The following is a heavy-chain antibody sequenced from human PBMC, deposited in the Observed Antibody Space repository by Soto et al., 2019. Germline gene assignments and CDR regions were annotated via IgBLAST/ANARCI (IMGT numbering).Heavy chain of an antibody. V-gene: IGHV3-23*01. D-gene: IGHD1-7*01. J-gene: IGHJ4*02. CDR2: MSGSSSTT. CDR3: AKNQERELPRVIDF. CDR1: GLTFSNYA. Sequence: GVTLRLSCATSGLTFSNYAMSWGRQAPGGGLEWVSSMSGSSSTTYYADSVRGRFTISRDRSKNTLYLQMSSLRAEDTALYYCAKNQERELPRVIDFWGQGTLVTVSS.